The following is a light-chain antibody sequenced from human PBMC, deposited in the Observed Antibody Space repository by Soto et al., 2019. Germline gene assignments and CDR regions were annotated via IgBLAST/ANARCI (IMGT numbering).Light chain of an antibody. CDR3: QQYYRYPRGT. J-gene: IGKJ1*01. Sequence: AIRMTQSPSSFSASTGDRVTITCRASQGISSYLAWYQQKPGKAPKLLIYAASTLQSGVPSRFSGSGSGTDFTLTISCLQSEDFATYYCQQYYRYPRGTFGQGTKVEIK. CDR2: AAS. CDR1: QGISSY. V-gene: IGKV1-8*01.